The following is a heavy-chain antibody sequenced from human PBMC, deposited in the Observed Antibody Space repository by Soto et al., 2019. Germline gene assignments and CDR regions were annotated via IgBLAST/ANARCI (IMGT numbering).Heavy chain of an antibody. V-gene: IGHV3-30*03. J-gene: IGHJ6*02. Sequence: GGSLRLSCAASGFNISNYGFHWVRQAPGKGLEWVAVISYDGSNKYYADFVEGRFTISRDNSKNTLYLQMNSLGAEDTAVFYCATPAGLAPAHYYGMDVWGQGTTVTVSS. CDR2: ISYDGSNK. CDR1: GFNISNYG. D-gene: IGHD2-2*01. CDR3: ATPAGLAPAHYYGMDV.